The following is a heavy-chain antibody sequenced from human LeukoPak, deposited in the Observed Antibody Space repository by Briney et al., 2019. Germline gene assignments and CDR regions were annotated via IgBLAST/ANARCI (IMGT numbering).Heavy chain of an antibody. J-gene: IGHJ4*02. CDR2: TAHDESSK. Sequence: PGGSLRLSCAASGFAFRTYGMHWVRQAPGKGLEWVAVTAHDESSKYYADSVKGRFTISRDNSRSTLYLQMNNLRTEDTATYYYATDGSGYFDSWGQGTLVSVSS. CDR1: GFAFRTYG. V-gene: IGHV3-30*03. D-gene: IGHD6-19*01. CDR3: ATDGSGYFDS.